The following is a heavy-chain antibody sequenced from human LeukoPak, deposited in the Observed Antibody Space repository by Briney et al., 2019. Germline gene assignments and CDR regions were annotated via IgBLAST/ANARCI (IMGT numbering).Heavy chain of an antibody. Sequence: GGSLRLSCAASGFTVSSNYMSWVRQAPGKGLEWVSVIYSGGSTYYADSVKGRFTISRDNSKNTLYLQMNSLRAEDTAVYYCARWGAYSSWDYYYYYGMDVWGQGTTVTVSS. D-gene: IGHD6-6*01. CDR1: GFTVSSNY. V-gene: IGHV3-53*01. J-gene: IGHJ6*02. CDR3: ARWGAYSSWDYYYYYGMDV. CDR2: IYSGGST.